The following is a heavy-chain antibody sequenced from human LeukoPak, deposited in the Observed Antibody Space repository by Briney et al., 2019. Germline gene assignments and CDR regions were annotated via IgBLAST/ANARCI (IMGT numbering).Heavy chain of an antibody. D-gene: IGHD3-10*01. J-gene: IGHJ5*02. CDR2: INPSGGST. CDR1: GYTFTSYY. CDR3: ARDREYYYGSGSYPDWFDP. Sequence: ASVKVSCKASGYTFTSYYMHWVRQAPGQGLEWMGIINPSGGSTSYAQKFQGRVTMATDTSTSTAYMELRSLRSDDTAVYYCARDREYYYGSGSYPDWFDPWGQGTLVTVSS. V-gene: IGHV1-46*01.